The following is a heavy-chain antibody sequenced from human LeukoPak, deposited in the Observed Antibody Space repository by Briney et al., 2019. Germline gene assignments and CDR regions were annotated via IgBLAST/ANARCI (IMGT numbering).Heavy chain of an antibody. CDR3: AREYSSSSGDAFDI. D-gene: IGHD6-6*01. V-gene: IGHV1-69*01. CDR2: IIPIFGTA. CDR1: GGTFSSYA. Sequence: SVKVSCKASGGTFSSYAISWVRQAPGQGLEWMGGIIPIFGTANYAQKFQGRVTITADESTSTAYMELSSLRAEDTAVYYCAREYSSSSGDAFDIWGQGTMVTVSS. J-gene: IGHJ3*02.